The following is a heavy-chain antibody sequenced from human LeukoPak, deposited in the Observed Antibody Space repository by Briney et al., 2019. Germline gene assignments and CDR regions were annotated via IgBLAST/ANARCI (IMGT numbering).Heavy chain of an antibody. CDR3: ARHLSSGWSDY. CDR2: IYYSGTA. V-gene: IGHV4-59*08. J-gene: IGHJ4*02. D-gene: IGHD6-19*01. Sequence: PSETLSLTCTVSGDSLSRSSWSWIRQPPGKGLECIGFIYYSGTAFYHPSLESRVTISLDTSKNQFSLRLSSVTAADTAVYFYARHLSSGWSDYWGQGTLVTVSS. CDR1: GDSLSRSS.